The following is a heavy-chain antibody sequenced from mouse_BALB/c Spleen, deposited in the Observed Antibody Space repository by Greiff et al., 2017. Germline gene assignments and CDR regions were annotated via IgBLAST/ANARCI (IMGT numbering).Heavy chain of an antibody. CDR2: INPSNGRT. V-gene: IGHV1S81*02. D-gene: IGHD1-2*01. CDR1: GYTFTSYW. J-gene: IGHJ3*01. Sequence: QVQLQQPGAELVKPGASVKLSCKASGYTFTSYWMHWVKQRPGQGLEWIGEINPSNGRTNYNEKFKSKATLTVDKSSSTAYMQLSSRTSEDSAVYYCARVTTARAWFAYWGQGTLVTVSA. CDR3: ARVTTARAWFAY.